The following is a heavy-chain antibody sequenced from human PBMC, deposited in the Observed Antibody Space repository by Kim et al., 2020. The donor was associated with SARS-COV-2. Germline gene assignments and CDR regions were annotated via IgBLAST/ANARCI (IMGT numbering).Heavy chain of an antibody. CDR3: ARQELRYFDWLPQFDLRNALRDYYYGMDV. CDR2: IYYSGST. J-gene: IGHJ6*02. D-gene: IGHD3-9*01. Sequence: SETLSLTCTVSGGSISSSSYYWGWIRQPPGKGLEWIGSIYYSGSTYYNPSLKSRVTISVDTSKNQFSLKLSSVTAADTAVYYCARQELRYFDWLPQFDLRNALRDYYYGMDVWGQGTTVTVSS. CDR1: GGSISSSSYY. V-gene: IGHV4-39*01.